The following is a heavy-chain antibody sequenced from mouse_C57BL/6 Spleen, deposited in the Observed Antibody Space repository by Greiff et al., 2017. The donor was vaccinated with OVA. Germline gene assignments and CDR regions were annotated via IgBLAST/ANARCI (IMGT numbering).Heavy chain of an antibody. J-gene: IGHJ3*01. CDR1: GFTFSDYG. CDR2: ISSGSSTI. V-gene: IGHV5-17*01. Sequence: EVKVEESGGGLVKPGGSLQLSCAASGFTFSDYGMHWVRQAPEKGLEWVAYISSGSSTIYYADTVKGRFTISRDNAKNTLFLQMTSLRSEDTAMYYCATYSNIAYWGQGTLVTVSA. CDR3: ATYSNIAY. D-gene: IGHD2-5*01.